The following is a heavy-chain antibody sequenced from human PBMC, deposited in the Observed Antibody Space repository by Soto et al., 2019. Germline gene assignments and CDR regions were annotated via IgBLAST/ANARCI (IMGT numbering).Heavy chain of an antibody. CDR3: ARVGGDYDFWSGLTY. CDR2: IYYSGST. D-gene: IGHD3-3*01. Sequence: QVQLQESGPGLVKPSETLSLTCTVSGGSVSSGSYYWSWIRQPPGKGLQWIGYIYYSGSTNYNPSLKSRVTIAVDTSKNQGSLKLSSVTAADTAVYYCARVGGDYDFWSGLTYWGQGTLVTVSS. CDR1: GGSVSSGSYY. V-gene: IGHV4-61*01. J-gene: IGHJ4*02.